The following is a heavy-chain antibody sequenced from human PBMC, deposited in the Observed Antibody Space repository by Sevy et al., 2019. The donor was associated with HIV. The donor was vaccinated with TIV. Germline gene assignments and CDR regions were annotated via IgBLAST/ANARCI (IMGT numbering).Heavy chain of an antibody. CDR3: ASKRGYNDGPFDY. J-gene: IGHJ4*02. CDR2: IQYTGGT. D-gene: IGHD5-12*01. CDR1: GGSFTSSDSY. Sequence: SETLSLTCTVSGGSFTSSDSYWSWIRQPPGEGLEWIGYIQYTGGTYYNPFLKSRVAMSVDTSEKQFSLKLSFLTAADTAVYYCASKRGYNDGPFDYWGQGTLVTVSS. V-gene: IGHV4-30-4*01.